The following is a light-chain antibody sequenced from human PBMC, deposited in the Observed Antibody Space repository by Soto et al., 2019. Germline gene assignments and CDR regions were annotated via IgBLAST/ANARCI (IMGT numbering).Light chain of an antibody. J-gene: IGLJ3*02. Sequence: QSALTQPASVSGSPGQSITISCTGTSSDVGGYDHVSWYQQHPGKAPKLIIYDVTVRPSGISRHFSGSKSDNTASLAVSGLQPEDEADYYCSSYTNKDTLLFGGGTKVTVL. V-gene: IGLV2-14*03. CDR3: SSYTNKDTLL. CDR2: DVT. CDR1: SSDVGGYDH.